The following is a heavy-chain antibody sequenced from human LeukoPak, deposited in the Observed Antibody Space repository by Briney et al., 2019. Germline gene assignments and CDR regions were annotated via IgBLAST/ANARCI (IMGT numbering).Heavy chain of an antibody. D-gene: IGHD2-2*01. CDR2: ISYDGSNK. CDR1: GFTFSSYA. J-gene: IGHJ4*02. V-gene: IGHV3-30-3*01. Sequence: PGGSLRLSCAASGFTFSSYAMHWVRQAPGKGLEWVAVISYDGSNKYYADSVKGRFTISRDNSKNTLYLQMYSLRAEDTAVYYCARGSVVIDYWGQGTLVTVSS. CDR3: ARGSVVIDY.